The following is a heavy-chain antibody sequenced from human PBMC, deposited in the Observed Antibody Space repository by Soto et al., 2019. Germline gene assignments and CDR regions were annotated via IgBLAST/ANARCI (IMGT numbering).Heavy chain of an antibody. CDR2: ISSSSSYI. Sequence: GGSLRLSCTASGFTFSSYSMNWVRQAPGKGLEWISSISSSSSYIFYADSVMGRFTISRDNAKKSLYLQMNSLRAEDTAVYYCARSPAARPNWFDPWGQGTLVTVSS. D-gene: IGHD1-1*01. CDR3: ARSPAARPNWFDP. J-gene: IGHJ5*02. CDR1: GFTFSSYS. V-gene: IGHV3-21*04.